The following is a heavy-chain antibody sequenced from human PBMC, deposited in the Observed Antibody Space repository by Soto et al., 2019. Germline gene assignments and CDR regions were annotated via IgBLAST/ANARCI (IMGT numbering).Heavy chain of an antibody. J-gene: IGHJ4*02. D-gene: IGHD3-3*01. CDR2: IYWDDDK. V-gene: IGHV2-5*02. CDR1: GFSLSTSGVG. CDR3: AQGVGVHIIPDS. Sequence: QITLKESGPTLVKPTQTLTLTCTFSGFSLSTSGVGVGWIRQPPGKALEWLALIYWDDDKRYSPSLKSRLTISKDTSKIPVVLTMTNMGTVHTATYYCAQGVGVHIIPDSWGQGTLLTVSS.